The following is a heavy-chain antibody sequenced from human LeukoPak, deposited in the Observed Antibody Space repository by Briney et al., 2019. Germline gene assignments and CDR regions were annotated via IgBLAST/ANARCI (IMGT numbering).Heavy chain of an antibody. CDR3: ARRLPYYYASGNRNWFDP. D-gene: IGHD3-10*01. V-gene: IGHV3-30*04. CDR1: GFTFSSYA. J-gene: IGHJ5*02. Sequence: GGSLRLSCAASGFTFSSYAMHWVRQAPGKGLEWVAVISYDGSNKYYADSVKGRFTISRDNSKNTLYLQMNSLRAEDTAVYYCARRLPYYYASGNRNWFDPWGQGLLVTVSS. CDR2: ISYDGSNK.